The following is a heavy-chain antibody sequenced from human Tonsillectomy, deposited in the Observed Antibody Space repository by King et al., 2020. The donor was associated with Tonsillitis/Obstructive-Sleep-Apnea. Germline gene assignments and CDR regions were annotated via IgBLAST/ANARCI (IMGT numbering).Heavy chain of an antibody. Sequence: VQRQQSGPGLVKPSQTLSLTCAISGDSVSSNSAAWNWIRQSPSRGLEWLGGTYYRSKWYYDYVVSVKSRITINPDTSKNRFSLQLNSVTPEDTAVYYCASDPDEPPGGHNWFDPWGQGTLVTVSS. D-gene: IGHD1-14*01. V-gene: IGHV6-1*01. CDR2: TYYRSKWYY. CDR1: GDSVSSNSAA. J-gene: IGHJ5*02. CDR3: ASDPDEPPGGHNWFDP.